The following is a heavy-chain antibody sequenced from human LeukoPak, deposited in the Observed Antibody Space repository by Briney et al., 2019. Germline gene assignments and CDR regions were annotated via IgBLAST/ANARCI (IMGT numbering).Heavy chain of an antibody. CDR1: GGSLSSYY. D-gene: IGHD3-22*01. CDR3: AKSSGYGLINI. V-gene: IGHV4-59*12. CDR2: IYYSGST. J-gene: IGHJ3*02. Sequence: SETLSLTCTVSGGSLSSYYRSWIRQPPGKGLEWIGYIYYSGSTHYNPSLKSRVTISLDTSRNQFSLKLNSVTAADTAVYYCAKSSGYGLINIWGQGTMVTVSS.